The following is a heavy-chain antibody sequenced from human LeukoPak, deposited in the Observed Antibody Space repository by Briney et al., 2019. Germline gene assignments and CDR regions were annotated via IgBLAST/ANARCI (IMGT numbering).Heavy chain of an antibody. CDR1: GFTFSSYW. D-gene: IGHD3-9*01. V-gene: IGHV3-7*01. CDR3: SRVLRYFDWLLSKYYFDY. Sequence: PGGSLRLSCAASGFTFSSYWMSWVRQAPGKGLEWVANIKQDGSEKYYVDSVKGRFTISRYNAKNSLYLQMNSLRAEDTALYYCSRVLRYFDWLLSKYYFDYWGQGTLVTVSS. CDR2: IKQDGSEK. J-gene: IGHJ4*02.